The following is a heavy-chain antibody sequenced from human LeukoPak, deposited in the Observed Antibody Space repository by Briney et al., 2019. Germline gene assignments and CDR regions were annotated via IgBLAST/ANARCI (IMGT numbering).Heavy chain of an antibody. CDR3: TKDPWDRSGYAFDI. V-gene: IGHV3-23*01. CDR1: GFTFSTYA. CDR2: ISGGGATI. Sequence: GGSLRLSCAASGFTFSTYAMSWVRQAPGKGLEWVSIISGGGATISYADSVKGRFTISRDNSKNTLYLQMNSLRAEDTAIYYCTKDPWDRSGYAFDIWGQGTMVTVSS. J-gene: IGHJ3*02. D-gene: IGHD3-22*01.